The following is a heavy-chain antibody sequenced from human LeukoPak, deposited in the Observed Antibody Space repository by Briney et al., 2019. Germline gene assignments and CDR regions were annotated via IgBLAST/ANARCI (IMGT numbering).Heavy chain of an antibody. V-gene: IGHV4-30-2*01. J-gene: IGHJ6*03. Sequence: SETLSLTCTVSGGSISSGGYYWSWIRQPPGKGLEWIGYIYHSGSTYYNPSLKSRVTISVDRSKNQFSLKLSSVTAADTAVYYCATRYCTIPACRASSYHCMDNWGKGTTVTVSS. D-gene: IGHD2-8*01. CDR3: ATRYCTIPACRASSYHCMDN. CDR1: GGSISSGGYY. CDR2: IYHSGST.